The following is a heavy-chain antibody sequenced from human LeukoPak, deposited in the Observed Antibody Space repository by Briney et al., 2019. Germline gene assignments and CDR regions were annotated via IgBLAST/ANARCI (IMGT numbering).Heavy chain of an antibody. CDR1: GFTFSSYE. Sequence: GGSLRLSCAASGFTFSSYEMNWVRQAPGKGLEWVSYISSSGSTIYYADSVKGRFTISRDNAKNSLYLQMNSLRAEDTAVYYCARVKVAGSPSSPLDYWGQGTLVTVSS. CDR2: ISSSGSTI. V-gene: IGHV3-48*03. CDR3: ARVKVAGSPSSPLDY. J-gene: IGHJ4*02. D-gene: IGHD6-19*01.